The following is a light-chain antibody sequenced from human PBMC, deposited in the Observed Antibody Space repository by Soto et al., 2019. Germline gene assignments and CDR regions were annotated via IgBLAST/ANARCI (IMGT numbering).Light chain of an antibody. V-gene: IGKV1-5*03. J-gene: IGKJ1*01. CDR2: KAS. Sequence: DIQMTQSPSTLSPSVGDRVTITCRASQNIDSWLAWYQQKPGKAPKLLIYKASFLEGGVPSRFSGSGSGTEFTLTISNLQAEDVAVYYCHQYLTNSWTFGQGTKVEIK. CDR1: QNIDSW. CDR3: HQYLTNSWT.